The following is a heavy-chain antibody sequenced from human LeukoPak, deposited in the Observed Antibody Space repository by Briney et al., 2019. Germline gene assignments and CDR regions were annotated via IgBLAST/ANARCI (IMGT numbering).Heavy chain of an antibody. V-gene: IGHV4-59*01. J-gene: IGHJ4*02. Sequence: SETLSLTCTVSGGSIGSYYWSWIRQPPGKGLEWIGYIYYSGSTNYNPSLKSRVTISVDTSKNQFSLELSSVTAADTAVYYCARGCWGYYYDSSGYYPHYFDYWGQGTLVTVSS. CDR2: IYYSGST. D-gene: IGHD3-22*01. CDR3: ARGCWGYYYDSSGYYPHYFDY. CDR1: GGSIGSYY.